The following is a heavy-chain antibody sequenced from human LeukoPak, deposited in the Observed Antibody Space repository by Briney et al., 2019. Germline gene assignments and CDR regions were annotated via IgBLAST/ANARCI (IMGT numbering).Heavy chain of an antibody. CDR3: ARDFTNARSYYYYMDV. V-gene: IGHV4-39*07. J-gene: IGHJ6*03. CDR1: GGSISSGTYY. Sequence: PSETLSLTCTVSGGSISSGTYYWGWIRQPPGKGLQWIGSVYYSGSTYYNPSLQSRVTISVDTSKNQFSLKLSSVTAADTAVYYCARDFTNARSYYYYMDVWGKGTTVTVSS. CDR2: VYYSGST.